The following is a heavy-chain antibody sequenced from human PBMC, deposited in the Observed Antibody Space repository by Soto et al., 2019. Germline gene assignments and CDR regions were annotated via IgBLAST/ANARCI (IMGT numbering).Heavy chain of an antibody. CDR3: ARVHGSVLYAFDI. D-gene: IGHD3-10*01. CDR1: GGSISSGGYY. CDR2: IYYSGST. Sequence: TQSHTCTVSGGSISSGGYYWSWIRQHTGKGLEWIGYIYYSGSTYYNPSLKSRVTISVDTSKNQFSLKLSSVTAADTAVYYCARVHGSVLYAFDIWCQGPMVT. V-gene: IGHV4-31*03. J-gene: IGHJ3*02.